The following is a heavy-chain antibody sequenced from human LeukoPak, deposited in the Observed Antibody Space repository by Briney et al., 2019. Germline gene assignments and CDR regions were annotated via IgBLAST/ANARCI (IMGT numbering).Heavy chain of an antibody. J-gene: IGHJ4*02. CDR3: ARDGGDCSGDSCCVDY. CDR1: GFTFDDYG. V-gene: IGHV3-20*04. D-gene: IGHD2-15*01. Sequence: GRSLRLSCAASGFTFDDYGMSWVRQAPGKGLEWVSSIKWNGGSTGYADSVKGRFTISRDNAKNSLYLQMNSLRAEDTALYYCARDGGDCSGDSCCVDYWGQGTLVTVSS. CDR2: IKWNGGST.